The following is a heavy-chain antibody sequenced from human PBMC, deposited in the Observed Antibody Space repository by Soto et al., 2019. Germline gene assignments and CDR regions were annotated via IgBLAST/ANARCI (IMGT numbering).Heavy chain of an antibody. D-gene: IGHD1-26*01. CDR3: ACAPVRSGDC. V-gene: IGHV1-69*06. CDR2: IIPIFGTA. CDR1: GGTFSSYA. Sequence: QVQLVQSGAEVTTPGSSVKVSCKASGGTFSSYAISWVRQAPGQGLEWMGGIIPIFGTANDAQKFQGRVTNTADKSPSTAYMELSSLRYEDTAVYYCACAPVRSGDCWGQGTLVTVSS. J-gene: IGHJ4*02.